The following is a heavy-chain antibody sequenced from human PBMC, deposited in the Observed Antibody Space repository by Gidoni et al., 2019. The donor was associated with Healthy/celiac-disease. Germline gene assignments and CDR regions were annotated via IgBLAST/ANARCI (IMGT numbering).Heavy chain of an antibody. CDR1: GFTFSNAW. D-gene: IGHD3-16*01. J-gene: IGHJ4*02. CDR3: TTPLGGDGYPGDY. Sequence: EVQLVESGGGLVKPGGSLSLSCAASGFTFSNAWMSWVRQAPGKGLEWVGRIKSKTDGGTTDYAAPVKGRFIISRDDSKNTLYLQMNSLKTEDTAVYYCTTPLGGDGYPGDYWGQGTLVTVSS. CDR2: IKSKTDGGTT. V-gene: IGHV3-15*01.